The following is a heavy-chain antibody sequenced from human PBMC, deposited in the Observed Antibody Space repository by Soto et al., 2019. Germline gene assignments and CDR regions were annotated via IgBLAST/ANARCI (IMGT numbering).Heavy chain of an antibody. J-gene: IGHJ6*02. D-gene: IGHD3-16*02. CDR1: GFTFSSYE. CDR3: ARDNDYVWGSYRSRHGMDV. CDR2: ISSSGSTI. Sequence: EVQLVESGGGLVQPGGSLRLSCAASGFTFSSYEMNWVRQAPGKGREWVSYISSSGSTIYYADSVKGRFTISRDNAKNSLYLQMNSLRAEDTAVYYCARDNDYVWGSYRSRHGMDVWGQGTTVTVSS. V-gene: IGHV3-48*03.